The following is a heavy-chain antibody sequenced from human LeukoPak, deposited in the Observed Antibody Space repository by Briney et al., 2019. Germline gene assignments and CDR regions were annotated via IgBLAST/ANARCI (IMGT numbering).Heavy chain of an antibody. V-gene: IGHV3-23*01. CDR3: AKDPGDYGVSFDY. Sequence: PGGSLRLSCAASGFTFSSYAMSWVRQAPGKGLEWVSAISGSGGSTYYADSAKGRFTISRDNSKNTLYLQMNSLRAEDTAVYYCAKDPGDYGVSFDYWGQGTLVTVSS. J-gene: IGHJ4*02. D-gene: IGHD4-17*01. CDR2: ISGSGGST. CDR1: GFTFSSYA.